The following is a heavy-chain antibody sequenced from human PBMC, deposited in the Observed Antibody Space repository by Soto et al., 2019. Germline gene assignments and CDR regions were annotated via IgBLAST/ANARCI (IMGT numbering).Heavy chain of an antibody. V-gene: IGHV1-3*01. J-gene: IGHJ6*02. D-gene: IGHD5-18*01. Sequence: WMVWINAVYGTTKYSQKFQGRVTITRDTSSSTAYMELSSLRSEDTAVYYCARNPVDTAMVSYYYYGMDVWGQGTTVTVSS. CDR3: ARNPVDTAMVSYYYYGMDV. CDR2: INAVYGTT.